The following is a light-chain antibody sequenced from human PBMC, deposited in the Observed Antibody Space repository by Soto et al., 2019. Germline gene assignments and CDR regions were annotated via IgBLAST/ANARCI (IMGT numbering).Light chain of an antibody. CDR2: EVS. CDR1: ISDIGTYHY. Sequence: QCVLTQPPSASGSPGQSVTISCTGTISDIGTYHYVSWYQQHPGKAPKLIIYEVSERPSGVPDRFSGSKSGNTASLTVSGLQAGDEADYYCSSYAGTKTLVFGGGTQLTVL. J-gene: IGLJ3*02. CDR3: SSYAGTKTLV. V-gene: IGLV2-8*01.